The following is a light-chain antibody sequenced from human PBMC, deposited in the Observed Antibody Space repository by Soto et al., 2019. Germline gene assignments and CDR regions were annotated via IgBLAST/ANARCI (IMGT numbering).Light chain of an antibody. CDR2: DAS. CDR3: QHMRT. J-gene: IGKJ1*01. Sequence: EIQMTQSPSTLSASIGDRVTITCRASQNINNWIAWYQQKPGKAPKFLIYDASTLESGVPSRFSGSGFGTEFSLTISRLQPDDFGSYYCQHMRTFGQGTKVEMK. V-gene: IGKV1-5*01. CDR1: QNINNW.